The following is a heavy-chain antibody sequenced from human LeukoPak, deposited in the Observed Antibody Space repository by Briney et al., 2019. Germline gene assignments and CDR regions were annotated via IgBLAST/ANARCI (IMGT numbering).Heavy chain of an antibody. Sequence: PSETLSLTCTVSGYSISSGHYWSWIRQPPGRGLEWIGYFYYSGSANYNPSLKSRVTMSVDTSKNQFSLKLSSVIAADTAVYYCARDMWLTSFWGQGTLVTVSS. D-gene: IGHD3-22*01. CDR1: GYSISSGHY. V-gene: IGHV4-61*01. J-gene: IGHJ4*02. CDR2: FYYSGSA. CDR3: ARDMWLTSF.